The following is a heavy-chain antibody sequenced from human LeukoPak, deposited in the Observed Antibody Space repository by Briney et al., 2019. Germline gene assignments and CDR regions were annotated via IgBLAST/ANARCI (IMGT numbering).Heavy chain of an antibody. V-gene: IGHV3-30*04. CDR1: GFTFSSYA. J-gene: IGHJ4*02. D-gene: IGHD3-22*01. CDR3: ARDSVITTTGYYFDY. Sequence: GGSLRLSCAASGFTFSSYAMHWARQAPGKGLEWVAVISYDGSNKYYADSVKGRFTISRDNSKNTLYLQMNSLRAEDTAVYYCARDSVITTTGYYFDYWGQGTLVTVSS. CDR2: ISYDGSNK.